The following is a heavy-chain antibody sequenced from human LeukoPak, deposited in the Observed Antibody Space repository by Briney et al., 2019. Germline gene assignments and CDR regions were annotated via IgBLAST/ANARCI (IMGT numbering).Heavy chain of an antibody. J-gene: IGHJ4*02. Sequence: ASVKVSCKASGSTFTSYGFSWVRQAPGQGLEWMGWISAYNGNTNYAQKLQGRVTMNTHTSTSTAYKELGSLRPDDTAVYYCARRSSSWYSYWGRGGLVSDCS. V-gene: IGHV1-18*01. CDR3: ARRSSSWYSY. D-gene: IGHD6-13*01. CDR2: ISAYNGNT. CDR1: GSTFTSYG.